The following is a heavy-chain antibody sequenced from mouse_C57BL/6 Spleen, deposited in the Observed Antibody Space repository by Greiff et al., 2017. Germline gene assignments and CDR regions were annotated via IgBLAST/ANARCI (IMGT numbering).Heavy chain of an antibody. Sequence: LQQSGAELVKPGASVKISCKASGYAFSSYWMNWVKQRPGKGLEWIGQIYPGDGDTNYNGKFKGKATLTADKSSSTAYMQLSSLTSEDSAVYFCARYPDSSGPAWFAYWGQGTLVTVSA. J-gene: IGHJ3*01. CDR3: ARYPDSSGPAWFAY. CDR1: GYAFSSYW. D-gene: IGHD3-2*02. V-gene: IGHV1-80*01. CDR2: IYPGDGDT.